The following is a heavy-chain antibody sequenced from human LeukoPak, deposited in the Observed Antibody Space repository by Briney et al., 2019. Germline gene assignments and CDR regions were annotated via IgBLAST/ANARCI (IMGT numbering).Heavy chain of an antibody. D-gene: IGHD4-17*01. V-gene: IGHV3-23*01. CDR2: ISGSGGST. CDR1: GFTFSSYA. J-gene: IGHJ4*02. Sequence: GGSLRLSCAAYGFTFSSYAMSWVRQAPGKGLEWVSAISGSGGSTYYADSVKGRFTISRDNSKNTLYLQMNSLRAEDTAVYYCAKEGHYGDYVNYFDYWGQGTLVTVSS. CDR3: AKEGHYGDYVNYFDY.